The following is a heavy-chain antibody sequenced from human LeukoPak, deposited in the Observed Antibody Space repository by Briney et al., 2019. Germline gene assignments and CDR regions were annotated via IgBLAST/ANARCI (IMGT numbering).Heavy chain of an antibody. J-gene: IGHJ4*02. D-gene: IGHD2-15*01. Sequence: GESLKISCKGTGYSFTSYWAGWVRQMPGKGLEWMGIIQPGDSDTRYSPSFQGQVTISADKSISTAYLQWSSLKASDTAMYYCARHRVVAATLMLDYWGQGTLVTVSS. CDR3: ARHRVVAATLMLDY. CDR2: IQPGDSDT. V-gene: IGHV5-51*01. CDR1: GYSFTSYW.